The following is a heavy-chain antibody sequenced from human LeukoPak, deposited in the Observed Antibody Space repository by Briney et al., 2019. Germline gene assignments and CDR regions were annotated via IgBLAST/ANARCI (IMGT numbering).Heavy chain of an antibody. CDR2: INHSGST. CDR3: ARVNYEGIVVVPAAIDY. D-gene: IGHD2-2*01. Sequence: SETLSLTCAVYGGSFSVYYWSWIRQPPGKGLEWIGEINHSGSTNYNPSLKSRVTISVDTSKNQFSLKLSSVTAADTAVYYCARVNYEGIVVVPAAIDYWGQGTLVTVSS. J-gene: IGHJ4*02. CDR1: GGSFSVYY. V-gene: IGHV4-34*01.